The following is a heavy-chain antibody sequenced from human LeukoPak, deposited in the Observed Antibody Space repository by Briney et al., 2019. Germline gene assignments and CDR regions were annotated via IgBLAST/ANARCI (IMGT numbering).Heavy chain of an antibody. V-gene: IGHV4-30-4*01. CDR1: GGSISSGDYY. Sequence: SETLSLTCTVSGGSISSGDYYWSWIRQPPGKGLEWIRYIYYSGSTYYNPSLKSRVTISVDTSKNQFSLKLSSVTAADTSVYYCAIGDGWELLLFDYWGQGTLVTVSS. CDR3: AIGDGWELLLFDY. D-gene: IGHD1-26*01. CDR2: IYYSGST. J-gene: IGHJ4*02.